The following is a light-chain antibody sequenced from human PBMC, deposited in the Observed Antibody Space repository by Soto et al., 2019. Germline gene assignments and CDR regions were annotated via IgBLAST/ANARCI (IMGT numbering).Light chain of an antibody. CDR3: QQYNNYPRT. J-gene: IGKJ1*01. CDR1: ESIRTW. CDR2: DAS. Sequence: DIQMTQSPSTLSASIGDRVTITCRASESIRTWLAWYQHKPGKAPKFLIYDASSLESGVPSRFSGSGSGTEFTLTISSLQPDDFAIYYSQQYNNYPRTFGQGTKVDIK. V-gene: IGKV1-5*01.